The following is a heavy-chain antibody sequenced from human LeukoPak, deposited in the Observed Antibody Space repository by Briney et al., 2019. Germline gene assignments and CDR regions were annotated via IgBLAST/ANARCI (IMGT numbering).Heavy chain of an antibody. Sequence: PGRSLRLSCAASGFTFSSYAMHWVRQAPGKGLEWVAVISYDGTIRYYADSVKGQFTISRDNSKNTLYLQMNSLRAEDTAVYYCARDQPYYYYMDVWGKGTTVTVSS. CDR3: ARDQPYYYYMDV. J-gene: IGHJ6*03. CDR2: ISYDGTIR. V-gene: IGHV3-30-3*01. CDR1: GFTFSSYA.